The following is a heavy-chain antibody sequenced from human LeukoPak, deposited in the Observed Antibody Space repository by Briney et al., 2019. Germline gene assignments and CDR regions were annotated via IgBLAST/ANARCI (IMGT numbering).Heavy chain of an antibody. J-gene: IGHJ4*02. CDR2: INPSGGTT. CDR1: GYIFTSYS. D-gene: IGHD2-15*01. CDR3: ARDPGYCSGGSCYALDY. Sequence: ASVKVSCKASGYIFTSYSMHWVRRAPGQGLEWMGIINPSGGTTNYAQKVQGRVAMTRDMSTSTVYMELSSLRSEDTAVYYCARDPGYCSGGSCYALDYWGQGTLVTVSS. V-gene: IGHV1-46*01.